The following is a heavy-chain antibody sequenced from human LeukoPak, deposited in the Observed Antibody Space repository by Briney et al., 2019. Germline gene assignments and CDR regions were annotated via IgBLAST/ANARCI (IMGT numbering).Heavy chain of an antibody. CDR1: GFTFSSYW. D-gene: IGHD3-3*01. V-gene: IGHV3-74*01. CDR3: ARAGGFLEWLLADYFDY. CDR2: INSDGSST. J-gene: IGHJ4*02. Sequence: AGGSLRLSCAASGFTFSSYWMHWVRQAPGKGLVWVSRINSDGSSTNYADSVKGRFTISTDNAKNTLYLQMNSLRAEDTAVYYCARAGGFLEWLLADYFDYWGQGTLVTVSS.